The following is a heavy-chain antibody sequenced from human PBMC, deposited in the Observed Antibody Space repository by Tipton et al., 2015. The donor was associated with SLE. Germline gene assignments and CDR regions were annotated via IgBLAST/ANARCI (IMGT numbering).Heavy chain of an antibody. Sequence: TLSLTCTVSGGSISSGSYYWSWIRQPAGKGLEWIGYIYYSGSTNYNPSLKSRVTISVDTSKNQFSLKLSSVTAADTAVYYCARGGYSSGWSAFDYWGQGTLVTVSS. D-gene: IGHD6-19*01. CDR3: ARGGYSSGWSAFDY. CDR1: GGSISSGSYY. V-gene: IGHV4-61*10. J-gene: IGHJ4*02. CDR2: IYYSGST.